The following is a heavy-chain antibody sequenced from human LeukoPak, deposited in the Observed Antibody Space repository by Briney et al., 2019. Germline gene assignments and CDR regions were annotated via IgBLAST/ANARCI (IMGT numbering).Heavy chain of an antibody. D-gene: IGHD2-21*02. CDR3: ARVATGSPLYYFDY. V-gene: IGHV4-59*01. CDR2: IYYSGST. J-gene: IGHJ4*02. Sequence: SETLSLTCTVSGGSISSYYWSWIRQPPGKGLEWIGYIYYSGSTNYNPSLKSRVTISVDTSKNQFSLKLSSVTAADTAVYYCARVATGSPLYYFDYWSQGTLVTVSS. CDR1: GGSISSYY.